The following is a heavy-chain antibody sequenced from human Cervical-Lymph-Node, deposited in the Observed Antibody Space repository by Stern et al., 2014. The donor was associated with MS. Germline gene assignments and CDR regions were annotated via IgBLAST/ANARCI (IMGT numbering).Heavy chain of an antibody. J-gene: IGHJ5*02. Sequence: QLQLQESGPGLVKPSETLSLTCTVSGGSISSYYWSWIRQPPGKGLEWIGYIYYSGSTNYNPSLKSRVTISVDTSKNQFSLKLSSVTAADTAVYYCARNAALEWLSPNWFDPWGQGTLVTVSS. CDR1: GGSISSYY. V-gene: IGHV4-59*01. CDR3: ARNAALEWLSPNWFDP. D-gene: IGHD3-3*01. CDR2: IYYSGST.